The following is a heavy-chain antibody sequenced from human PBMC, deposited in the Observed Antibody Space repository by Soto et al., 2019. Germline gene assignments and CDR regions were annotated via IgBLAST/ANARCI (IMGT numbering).Heavy chain of an antibody. D-gene: IGHD1-1*01. J-gene: IGHJ4*02. V-gene: IGHV3-72*01. CDR1: GFTFRDYY. CDR3: SRVTSFYAAVIDY. Sequence: EVQLVESGGGLVQPGGSLRLSCAASGFTFRDYYMDWVRQAPGKGLEWVGRIRNRANTYTTEYAASVKGRFTISRDDSESSLYLRMNSLKPEDSAMYYCSRVTSFYAAVIDYWGQGTLVTVSS. CDR2: IRNRANTYTT.